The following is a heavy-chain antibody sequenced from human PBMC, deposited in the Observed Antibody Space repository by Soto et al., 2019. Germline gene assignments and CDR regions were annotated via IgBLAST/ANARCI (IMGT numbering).Heavy chain of an antibody. CDR2: ISYDGSNK. CDR3: AKELDIEVVAAATYYYYYGMDV. V-gene: IGHV3-30*18. Sequence: GGSLRLSCAASGFTFSSYGMHWVRQAPGKGLEWVAVISYDGSNKYYADSVKGRFTISRDNSKNTLYLQMNSLRAEDTVDNYCAKELDIEVVAAATYYYYYGMDVWGQGTTVTVSS. D-gene: IGHD2-2*03. J-gene: IGHJ6*02. CDR1: GFTFSSYG.